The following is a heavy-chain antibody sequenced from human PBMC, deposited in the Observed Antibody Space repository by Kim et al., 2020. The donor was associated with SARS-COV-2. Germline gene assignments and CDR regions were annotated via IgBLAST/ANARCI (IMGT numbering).Heavy chain of an antibody. CDR3: ARDNPERTGGEYYYYGMDV. CDR1: GGTFSSYA. J-gene: IGHJ6*02. D-gene: IGHD3-16*01. CDR2: IIPILGIA. Sequence: SVKVSCKASGGTFSSYAISWVRQAPGQGLEWMGRIIPILGIANYAQKFQGRVTITADKSTSTAYMELSSLRSEDTAVYYCARDNPERTGGEYYYYGMDVWGQGTTVTVSS. V-gene: IGHV1-69*04.